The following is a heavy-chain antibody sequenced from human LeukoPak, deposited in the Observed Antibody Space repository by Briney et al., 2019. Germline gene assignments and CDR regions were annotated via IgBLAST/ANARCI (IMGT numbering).Heavy chain of an antibody. D-gene: IGHD3-22*01. CDR2: FDPEDGET. CDR3: ATGPYYYDSSALNS. CDR1: GYTLTELS. Sequence: ASVKVSCKVSGYTLTELSMHWVRQAPGKELEWMGGFDPEDGETIYAQKFQGRVTMTEDTSTDTAYMELSSLRSEDTAVYYCATGPYYYDSSALNSWGQGTLVTVSS. V-gene: IGHV1-24*01. J-gene: IGHJ4*02.